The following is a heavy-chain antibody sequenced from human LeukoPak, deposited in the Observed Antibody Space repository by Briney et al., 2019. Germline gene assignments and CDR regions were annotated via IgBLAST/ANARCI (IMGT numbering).Heavy chain of an antibody. CDR3: AKKQEGSWTLDY. Sequence: GGSLRLSCAASGFTFSNYWMSWVRQAPGKGLEWVSRISVSGGSTFYADSVKGRFTMSRDNSKNMVYLQMNSLSLEDTAVYYCAKKQEGSWTLDYWGQGTLITVSS. D-gene: IGHD6-13*01. CDR2: ISVSGGST. V-gene: IGHV3-23*01. CDR1: GFTFSNYW. J-gene: IGHJ4*02.